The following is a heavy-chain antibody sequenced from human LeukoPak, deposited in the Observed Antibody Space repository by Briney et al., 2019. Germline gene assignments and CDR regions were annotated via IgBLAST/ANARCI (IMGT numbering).Heavy chain of an antibody. D-gene: IGHD4-23*01. J-gene: IGHJ4*02. Sequence: GGSLRLSCFASGFNFNYFAMSWIRQAPGKRLEWVSTIGDSGSGGSYADSVRGRFTISRDNSKNIVYLQMHSLRVDDSAVYYCSRIKYGGNSGYHFDYWGQGTLVTVSS. CDR2: IGDSGSGG. V-gene: IGHV3-23*01. CDR3: SRIKYGGNSGYHFDY. CDR1: GFNFNYFA.